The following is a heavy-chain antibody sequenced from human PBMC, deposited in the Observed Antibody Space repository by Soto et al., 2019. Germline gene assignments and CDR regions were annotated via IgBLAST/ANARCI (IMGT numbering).Heavy chain of an antibody. Sequence: SETLSLTCTVSGGSISSGDYYWSWIRQPPGKGLEWIGYIYYSGSTYYNPSLKSRVTISVDTSKNQFSLKLSSVTAADTAVYYYARGLAADQYDYWSQGTLVTVSS. CDR1: GGSISSGDYY. D-gene: IGHD2-15*01. CDR3: ARGLAADQYDY. V-gene: IGHV4-30-4*01. CDR2: IYYSGST. J-gene: IGHJ4*02.